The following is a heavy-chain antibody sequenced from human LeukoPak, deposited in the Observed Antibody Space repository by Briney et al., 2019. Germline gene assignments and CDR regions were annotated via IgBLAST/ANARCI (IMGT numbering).Heavy chain of an antibody. CDR1: GGSISSSSYY. CDR3: ARYSYDILTGYPKGWFDP. V-gene: IGHV4-61*01. D-gene: IGHD3-9*01. CDR2: IYYSGST. Sequence: SETLSLTCTVSGGSISSSSYYWSWIRQPPGKGLEWIGYIYYSGSTNYNPSLKSRVTISVDTSKNQFSLKLSSVTAADTAVYYCARYSYDILTGYPKGWFDPWGQGTLVTVSS. J-gene: IGHJ5*02.